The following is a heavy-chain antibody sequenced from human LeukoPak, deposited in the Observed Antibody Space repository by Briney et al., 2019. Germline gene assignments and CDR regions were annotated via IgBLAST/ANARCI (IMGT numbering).Heavy chain of an antibody. CDR1: GGSFSGYY. Sequence: SETLSLTCAVYGGSFSGYYWSWIRQPPGKGLEWIGYIYYSGSTNYNPSLKSRVTISVDTSKNQFSLKLSSVTAADTAVYYCARGSGSVGFDYWGQGTLVTVSS. V-gene: IGHV4-59*01. D-gene: IGHD3-10*01. CDR2: IYYSGST. J-gene: IGHJ4*02. CDR3: ARGSGSVGFDY.